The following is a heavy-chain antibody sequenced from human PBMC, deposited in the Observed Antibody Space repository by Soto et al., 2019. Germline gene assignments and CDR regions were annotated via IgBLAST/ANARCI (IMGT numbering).Heavy chain of an antibody. V-gene: IGHV1-69*13. CDR2: IIPIFGTA. Sequence: SVKVSCKASGGTFSSYAISWVRQAPGQGLEWMGGIIPIFGTANYAQKFQGRVTITADESTSTAYMELSSLRSEDTAVYYCARAPQVVVVPAIRSWFDPWGQGTLVTVSS. D-gene: IGHD2-21*02. CDR3: ARAPQVVVVPAIRSWFDP. J-gene: IGHJ5*02. CDR1: GGTFSSYA.